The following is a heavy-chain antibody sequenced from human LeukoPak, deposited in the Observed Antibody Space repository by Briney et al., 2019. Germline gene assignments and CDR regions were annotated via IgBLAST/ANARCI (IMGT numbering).Heavy chain of an antibody. Sequence: PSETLSLTCTVSGDSITSHYWSWIRQPPGKGLEWIGYIYYTGSTNYNPSLKSRVTMSVDTSKNQFSLKLSSVTAADTAVYYCARDLVVPAATGSGYYYYYMDVWGKGTTVTVSS. CDR1: GDSITSHY. J-gene: IGHJ6*03. CDR2: IYYTGST. V-gene: IGHV4-59*11. CDR3: ARDLVVPAATGSGYYYYYMDV. D-gene: IGHD2-2*01.